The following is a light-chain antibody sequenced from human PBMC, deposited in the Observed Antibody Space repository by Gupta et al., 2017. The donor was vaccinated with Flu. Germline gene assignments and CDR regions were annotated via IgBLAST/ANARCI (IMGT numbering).Light chain of an antibody. CDR2: LGS. CDR3: RQALQNPPYT. CDR1: QSLLHSNGYNY. V-gene: IGKV2-28*01. J-gene: IGKJ2*01. Sequence: DMLMTQSPLSLPVTPGEPASISCRSSQSLLHSNGYNYLDWSLHKPGQSPQLLIYLGSNRASGVPDRFSGSGLGTDFTLKISIVEAEHVGVSSCRQALQNPPYTFGQGTKLEIK.